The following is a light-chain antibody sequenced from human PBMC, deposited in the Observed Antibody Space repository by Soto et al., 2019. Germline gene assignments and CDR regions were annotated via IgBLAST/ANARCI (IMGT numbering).Light chain of an antibody. CDR3: EQGYTAPWT. Sequence: DIPMTQSPSSLSASVGDRVTITCRARQSITSYLNWYQQKPGKAPQLLIYAASSLQSGVPSRFSGGRSATDFTLTIRSLQPEDFSNYFCEQGYTAPWTFGRGTMVEVK. V-gene: IGKV1-39*01. CDR1: QSITSY. CDR2: AAS. J-gene: IGKJ1*01.